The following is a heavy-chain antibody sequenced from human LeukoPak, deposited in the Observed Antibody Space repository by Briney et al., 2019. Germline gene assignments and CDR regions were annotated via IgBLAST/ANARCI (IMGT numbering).Heavy chain of an antibody. CDR1: GFTFSSYW. V-gene: IGHV3-7*01. CDR3: ARDAFSYYYYYMDV. CDR2: IKQDGSEK. Sequence: QTGGPLRLSCAASGFTFSSYWMSWVRQAPGKGLERVANIKQDGSEKYYVDSVKGRFTISRDNAKNSLYLQMNSLRAEDTAVYYCARDAFSYYYYYMDVWGKGTTVTVSS. J-gene: IGHJ6*03.